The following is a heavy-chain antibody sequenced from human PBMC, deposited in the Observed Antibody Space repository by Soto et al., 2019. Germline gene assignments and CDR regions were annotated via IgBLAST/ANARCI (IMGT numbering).Heavy chain of an antibody. CDR1: GGTFSSYA. D-gene: IGHD3-3*01. Sequence: GASVKVSCKASGGTFSSYAISWLRQSPGQGLEWMGGIIPIFGTANYAQKFQGRVTITADKSTSTAYMELSSLRSEDTAVYYCASDVLRFLEWTNGYYYGVNVWGQGTTVTVSS. J-gene: IGHJ6*02. V-gene: IGHV1-69*06. CDR3: ASDVLRFLEWTNGYYYGVNV. CDR2: IIPIFGTA.